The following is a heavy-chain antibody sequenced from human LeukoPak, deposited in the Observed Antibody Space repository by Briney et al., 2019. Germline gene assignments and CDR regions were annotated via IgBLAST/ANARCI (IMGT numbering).Heavy chain of an antibody. CDR3: ARHIHGSSFGIRWFDP. CDR2: INHSGST. V-gene: IGHV4-34*01. J-gene: IGHJ5*02. CDR1: GGSFSGYY. D-gene: IGHD6-13*01. Sequence: KSSETLSLTCAVYGGSFSGYYWSWIRQPPGKGLEWIGEINHSGSTYYNPFLKSRVTISVDTSKNQFSLKLSSVTAADTAVYYCARHIHGSSFGIRWFDPWGQGTLVTVSS.